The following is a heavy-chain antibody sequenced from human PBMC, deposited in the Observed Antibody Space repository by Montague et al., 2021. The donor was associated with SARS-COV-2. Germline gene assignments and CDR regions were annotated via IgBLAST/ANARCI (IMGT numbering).Heavy chain of an antibody. CDR3: ARTYYGILTGYYKRGTFDI. CDR1: GGSISSYY. V-gene: IGHV4-59*08. CDR2: IYYSGST. Sequence: SETLSLTCTVSGGSISSYYWSWIRQPPGKGLEWIGYIYYSGSTNYNPSLKSRVTISVDTSKNQFSLKLSSVTAADTAVYYCARTYYGILTGYYKRGTFDIWGQGTMVTVSS. D-gene: IGHD3-9*01. J-gene: IGHJ3*02.